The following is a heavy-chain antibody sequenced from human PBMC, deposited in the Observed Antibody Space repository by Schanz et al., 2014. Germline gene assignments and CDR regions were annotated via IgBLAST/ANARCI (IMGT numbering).Heavy chain of an antibody. CDR1: GGSMRRGAYS. CDR3: ARSEPLPTDDNTAYFLDY. V-gene: IGHV4-61*08. Sequence: QVQLQESGSGLVTPSQTLSLTCAVAGGSMRRGAYSWNWIRQPPGKGLEWIGYIHYSGNSNYNPSLKSRVTISLDTSKSQFSLKLTSVTAADTAVYYCARSEPLPTDDNTAYFLDYWGQGTLVTVSS. J-gene: IGHJ4*02. CDR2: IHYSGNS. D-gene: IGHD3-22*01.